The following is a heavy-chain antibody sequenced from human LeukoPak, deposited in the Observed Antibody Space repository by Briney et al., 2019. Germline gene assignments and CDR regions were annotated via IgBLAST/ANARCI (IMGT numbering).Heavy chain of an antibody. CDR2: IIPIFGTA. Sequence: SVKVSCKASGGTFSSYAISWVRQAPGQGLEWMGGIIPIFGTANYAQKFQGRVTITADKSTSTAYMELSSLRSEDTAVYYCARDRGGGGYCSSTSCYSSDYWGQGTLVTVSS. CDR1: GGTFSSYA. V-gene: IGHV1-69*06. J-gene: IGHJ4*02. CDR3: ARDRGGGGYCSSTSCYSSDY. D-gene: IGHD2-2*02.